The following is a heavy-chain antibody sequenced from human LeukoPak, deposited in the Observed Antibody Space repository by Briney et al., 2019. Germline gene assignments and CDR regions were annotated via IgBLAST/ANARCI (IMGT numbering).Heavy chain of an antibody. Sequence: GGSLRLSCAASGFTFSSYAMSWVRQAPGKGLGWVSAISGSGGSTYYADSVKGRFTISRDNSKNTLYLQMNSLRAEDTAVYYCAKDDTYYDILTGGGFFEYWGQGTLVTVSS. CDR1: GFTFSSYA. J-gene: IGHJ4*02. D-gene: IGHD3-9*01. CDR2: ISGSGGST. CDR3: AKDDTYYDILTGGGFFEY. V-gene: IGHV3-23*01.